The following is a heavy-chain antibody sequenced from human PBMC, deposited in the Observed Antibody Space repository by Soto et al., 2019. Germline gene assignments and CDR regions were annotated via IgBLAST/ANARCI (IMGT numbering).Heavy chain of an antibody. J-gene: IGHJ4*02. V-gene: IGHV1-46*03. D-gene: IGHD3-10*01. Sequence: GASVKVSCKASGYTFTSYYMHWVRQAPGQGLEWMGIINPSGGSTSYAQKFQGRVTMTRDTSTSTVYMELSSLRSEDTAVYYCARDPHGSGSFYFLDFDYWGQGTLVTVSS. CDR3: ARDPHGSGSFYFLDFDY. CDR1: GYTFTSYY. CDR2: INPSGGST.